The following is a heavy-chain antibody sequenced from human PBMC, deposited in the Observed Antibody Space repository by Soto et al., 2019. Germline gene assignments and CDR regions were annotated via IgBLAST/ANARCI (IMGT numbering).Heavy chain of an antibody. CDR3: ARDKRDLRFLEWSYYFDY. J-gene: IGHJ4*02. Sequence: QVQLVESGGGVVQPGRSLRLSCAASGFTFSSYAMHWVRQAPGKGLEWVAVISYDGSNKYYADYVKGRITISRDNSKNTLYLQMNSLRAEDTAVYYCARDKRDLRFLEWSYYFDYWGQGTLVTVSS. D-gene: IGHD3-3*01. CDR2: ISYDGSNK. CDR1: GFTFSSYA. V-gene: IGHV3-30-3*01.